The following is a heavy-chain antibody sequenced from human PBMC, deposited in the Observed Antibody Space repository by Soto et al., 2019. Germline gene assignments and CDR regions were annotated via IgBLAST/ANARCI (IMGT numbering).Heavy chain of an antibody. CDR3: ASLYGSYYYYYGMDV. CDR1: GGSISSGDYY. CDR2: IYYSGST. D-gene: IGHD4-17*01. Sequence: ASETLSLTCTVSGGSISSGDYYWSWIRQPPGKGLEWIGYIYYSGSTYYNPSLKSRVTISVDTSKNQFSLKLSSVTAAYTAVYYCASLYGSYYYYYGMDVWGQGTTVTVSS. J-gene: IGHJ6*02. V-gene: IGHV4-30-4*01.